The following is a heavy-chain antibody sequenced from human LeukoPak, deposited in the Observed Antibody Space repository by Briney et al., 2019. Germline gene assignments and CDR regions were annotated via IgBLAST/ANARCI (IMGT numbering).Heavy chain of an antibody. CDR2: ISGVGAVT. V-gene: IGHV3-23*01. CDR1: RFTFSSYA. J-gene: IGHJ4*02. D-gene: IGHD5-12*01. Sequence: GVSLRLSCAASRFTFSSYAMSWVRQAPGKGLEGVSSISGVGAVTYYADSVKGRFTISRDNSKNTVYLQMNSLRAEDTAVYYCAKEPRVATIVIFDYWGQGTLVTVSS. CDR3: AKEPRVATIVIFDY.